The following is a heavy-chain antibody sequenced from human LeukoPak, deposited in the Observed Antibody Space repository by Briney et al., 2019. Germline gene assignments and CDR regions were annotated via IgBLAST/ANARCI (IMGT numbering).Heavy chain of an antibody. CDR3: AREMLVASAFDL. J-gene: IGHJ3*01. CDR1: VDSISSYF. Sequence: SETLSLNCTLSVDSISSYFWIWIRQPAGSGLEWIGRVYSSGRTRYNPSLESRVTMSVDRSKKVFSLRLSSVTAADTAVYFCAREMLVASAFDLWGQGTAVTVSS. CDR2: VYSSGRT. D-gene: IGHD2-21*01. V-gene: IGHV4-4*07.